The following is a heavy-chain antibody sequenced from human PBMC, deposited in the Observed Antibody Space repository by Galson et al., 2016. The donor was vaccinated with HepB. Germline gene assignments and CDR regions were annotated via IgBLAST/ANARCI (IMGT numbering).Heavy chain of an antibody. CDR2: ISRSGDST. CDR3: VQGSTAPAV. Sequence: SLRLFCAASGFTFNNYGMTWVRQAPGKGLEVVSSISRSGDSTDYADSVKGRFTISRDNSKNTLSLQMNSLRAEDTAVYYCVQGSTAPAVWGKGTTVTVSS. J-gene: IGHJ6*04. D-gene: IGHD1-26*01. CDR1: GFTFNNYG. V-gene: IGHV3-23*01.